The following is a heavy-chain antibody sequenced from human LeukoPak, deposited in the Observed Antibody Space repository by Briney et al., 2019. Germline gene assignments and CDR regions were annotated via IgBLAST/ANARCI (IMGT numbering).Heavy chain of an antibody. D-gene: IGHD5-12*01. Sequence: GGSLRLSCAASGFTFSSHSMNWVRQAPGKGLEWVSYISSSSSARYYADSVKGRFTISRDDARNSLYLQMNSLRAEDTAMYFCARSYRYSGWKYFDYWGQGTLVTVSS. J-gene: IGHJ4*02. CDR2: ISSSSSAR. CDR3: ARSYRYSGWKYFDY. V-gene: IGHV3-48*01. CDR1: GFTFSSHS.